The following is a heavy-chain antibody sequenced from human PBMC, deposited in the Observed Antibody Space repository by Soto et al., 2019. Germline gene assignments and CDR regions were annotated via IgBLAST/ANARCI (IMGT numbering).Heavy chain of an antibody. CDR3: ASRIDSNRYYYGMDD. Sequence: PGESLKISCNGSGYSFTSYWIGWVRQMPGKGLEWMGIIYPGDSDTRYSPSFQGQVTISADKSISTASLQWSSLKASDTAMYYCASRIDSNRYYYGMDDWGQGTKVTVSS. CDR2: IYPGDSDT. J-gene: IGHJ6*02. V-gene: IGHV5-51*01. D-gene: IGHD4-4*01. CDR1: GYSFTSYW.